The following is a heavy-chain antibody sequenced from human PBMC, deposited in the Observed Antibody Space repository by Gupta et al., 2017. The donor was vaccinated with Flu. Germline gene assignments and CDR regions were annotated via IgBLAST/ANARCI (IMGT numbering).Heavy chain of an antibody. V-gene: IGHV3-23*01. CDR1: GFTFSNYA. Sequence: EVQLLESGGGLVQPGGFLRLSCAASGFTFSNYAMSWLRQAPGKGLEWVSAISDSGGREHYADSVKGRFTISRDNSKNTVSLQMNSLRTDDTAVYYCARESPSGTNDWFDPWGQGTLVTVSS. D-gene: IGHD3-10*01. CDR3: ARESPSGTNDWFDP. CDR2: ISDSGGRE. J-gene: IGHJ5*02.